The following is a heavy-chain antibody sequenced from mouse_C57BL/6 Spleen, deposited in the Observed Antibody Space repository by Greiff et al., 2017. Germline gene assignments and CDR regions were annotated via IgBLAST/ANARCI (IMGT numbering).Heavy chain of an antibody. CDR1: GFTFSDYG. D-gene: IGHD1-1*01. CDR2: ISSGSSTI. J-gene: IGHJ2*01. CDR3: ARNYGSIYYFDY. V-gene: IGHV5-17*01. Sequence: EVKLVESGGGLVKPGGSLKLSCAASGFTFSDYGMHWVRQAPETGLEWVAYISSGSSTIYYADTVKGRFTISRDNAKNTLFLQMTSLRSEDTAMYYCARNYGSIYYFDYWGQGTTLTVSS.